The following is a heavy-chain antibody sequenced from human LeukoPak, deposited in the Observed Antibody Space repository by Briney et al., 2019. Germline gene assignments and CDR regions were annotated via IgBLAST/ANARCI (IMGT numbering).Heavy chain of an antibody. CDR1: GGTFSSYA. CDR2: IIPIFGTA. V-gene: IGHV1-69*13. D-gene: IGHD3-3*01. CDR3: ARVVTYYDFWSGPFDY. Sequence: SVKVSCTASGGTFSSYAISWVRQAPGQGLEWMGGIIPIFGTANYAQKFQGRVTITADESTSTAYMELSSLRSEDTAVYYCARVVTYYDFWSGPFDYWGQGTLVTVSS. J-gene: IGHJ4*02.